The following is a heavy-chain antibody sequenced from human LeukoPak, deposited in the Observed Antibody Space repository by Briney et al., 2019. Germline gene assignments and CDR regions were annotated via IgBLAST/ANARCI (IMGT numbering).Heavy chain of an antibody. CDR2: IYNSGST. D-gene: IGHD2-2*02. CDR1: GGSIRNYY. J-gene: IGHJ4*02. Sequence: PSETLSLTCTVSGGSIRNYYWSWIRQPPGEGLEWIGYIYNSGSTKYNPSLNSRVFISVDTSRNQFSLKLTSVTAADTAVYYCACYSSPGGWGVFDYWGQGALVTVSS. CDR3: ACYSSPGGWGVFDY. V-gene: IGHV4-4*08.